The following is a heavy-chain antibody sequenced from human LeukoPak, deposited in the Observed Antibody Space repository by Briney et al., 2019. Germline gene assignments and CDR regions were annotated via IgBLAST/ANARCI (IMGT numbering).Heavy chain of an antibody. Sequence: PSETLSLTCAVYGGSFSGYYWSWIRQPPGKGLEWIGEINHSGGTNYNPSLKSRVTISVDTSKNQFSLKLSSVTAADTAVYYCARGRRHYDFWSGYYTGFYYYGMDVWGQGTTVTVSS. CDR3: ARGRRHYDFWSGYYTGFYYYGMDV. CDR2: INHSGGT. D-gene: IGHD3-3*01. CDR1: GGSFSGYY. V-gene: IGHV4-34*01. J-gene: IGHJ6*02.